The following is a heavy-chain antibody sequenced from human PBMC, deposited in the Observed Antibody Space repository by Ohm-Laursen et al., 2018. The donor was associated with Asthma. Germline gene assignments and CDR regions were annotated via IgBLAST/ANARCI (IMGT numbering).Heavy chain of an antibody. CDR1: GFTFSNYA. J-gene: IGHJ4*02. V-gene: IGHV3-30-3*01. CDR2: ISNDGSNK. D-gene: IGHD6-13*01. Sequence: SLRLSCAASGFTFSNYAMHWVRQAPGKGLEWVAVISNDGSNKFYADSVKGRFTISRDNSKNTLYLQMNSLRADDTAVYYCARGVAAAGTYYFDYWGQATLVTVSS. CDR3: ARGVAAAGTYYFDY.